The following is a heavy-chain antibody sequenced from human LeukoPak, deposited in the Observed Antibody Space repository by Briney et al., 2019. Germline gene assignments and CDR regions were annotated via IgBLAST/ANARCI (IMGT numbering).Heavy chain of an antibody. CDR3: AKAAWAHDYGDPMGY. J-gene: IGHJ4*02. CDR2: TSGSGGST. CDR1: GFTFSRYA. Sequence: GGSLRLSCAASGFTFSRYAMNWVRQAPGKGLEWVSTTSGSGGSTYYADSVKGRFTISRDTSKNTLYLQMNSLRAEDTAVYYCAKAAWAHDYGDPMGYWGQGTLVTVSS. V-gene: IGHV3-23*01. D-gene: IGHD4-17*01.